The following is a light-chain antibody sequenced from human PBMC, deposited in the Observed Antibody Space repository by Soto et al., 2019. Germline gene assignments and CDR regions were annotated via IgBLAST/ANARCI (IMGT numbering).Light chain of an antibody. J-gene: IGKJ1*01. CDR2: KAS. V-gene: IGKV1-5*03. Sequence: DIQMTQSPSTLSGSVGDRVTITCRASQTISSWLAWYQQKPGKAPKLLIYKASTLKSGVPSRFSGSGSGTECTLTISSLQPDDFATYYCQHYNSYSEAFGPGTKVELK. CDR1: QTISSW. CDR3: QHYNSYSEA.